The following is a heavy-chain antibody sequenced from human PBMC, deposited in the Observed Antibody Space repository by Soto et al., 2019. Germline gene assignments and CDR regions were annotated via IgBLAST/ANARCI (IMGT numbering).Heavy chain of an antibody. D-gene: IGHD6-19*01. CDR1: GFTFSSYS. CDR2: ISSSSSYI. V-gene: IGHV3-21*01. CDR3: ARRIAVAGIHFDY. Sequence: PGGSLRLSCAASGFTFSSYSMNWVRQAPGKGLEWVSSISSSSSYIYYADSVKGRFTISRDNAKNSRYLQMNSLRAEDPAVYYCARRIAVAGIHFDYWGQGSLVAVSS. J-gene: IGHJ4*02.